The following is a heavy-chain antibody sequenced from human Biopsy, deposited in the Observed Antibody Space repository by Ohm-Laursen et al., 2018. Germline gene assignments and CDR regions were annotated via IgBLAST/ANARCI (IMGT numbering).Heavy chain of an antibody. J-gene: IGHJ6*02. V-gene: IGHV4-59*02. D-gene: IGHD2-15*01. CDR3: ARDRRGDSYMDV. CDR2: IYYSVMT. CDR1: GDSVTKYY. Sequence: SDTLSLTCTVSGDSVTKYYWSWIRQPPGKGLEWIGHIYYSVMTNYNPSLQSRVSISVDTSRVRFSLTLSSVTAADTAIYYCARDRRGDSYMDVWGQGTTVTVSS.